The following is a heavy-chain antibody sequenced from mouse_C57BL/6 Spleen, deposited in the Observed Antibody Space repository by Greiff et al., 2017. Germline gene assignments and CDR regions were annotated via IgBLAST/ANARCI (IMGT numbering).Heavy chain of an antibody. J-gene: IGHJ3*01. CDR2: IYPRSGNT. CDR3: ARGGYGSSYWFAY. CDR1: GYTFTSYG. D-gene: IGHD1-1*01. Sequence: QVQLKESGAELARPGASVKLSCKASGYTFTSYGISWVKQRTGQGLEWIGEIYPRSGNTYYTEKFKGKATLTADKSSSTAYMELRSLTSEDSAVYFCARGGYGSSYWFAYWGQGTLVTVSA. V-gene: IGHV1-81*01.